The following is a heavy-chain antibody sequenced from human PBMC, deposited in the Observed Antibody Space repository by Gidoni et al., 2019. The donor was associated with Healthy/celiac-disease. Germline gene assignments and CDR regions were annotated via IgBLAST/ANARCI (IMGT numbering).Heavy chain of an antibody. CDR3: ARKKKNYYGSGSYYNVGYFDY. CDR2: INHSGST. V-gene: IGHV4-34*01. J-gene: IGHJ4*02. D-gene: IGHD3-10*01. Sequence: QVQLQQWGAGLLKPSETLSLTCAVYGGSFSGYYWSWIRQPPGKGLEWIGEINHSGSTNYNPSLESRVTISVDTSKNQFSLKLSSVTAADTAVYYCARKKKNYYGSGSYYNVGYFDYWGQGTLVTVSS. CDR1: GGSFSGYY.